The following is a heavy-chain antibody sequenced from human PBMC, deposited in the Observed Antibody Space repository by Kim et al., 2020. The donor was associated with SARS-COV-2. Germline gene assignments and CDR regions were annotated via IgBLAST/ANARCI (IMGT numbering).Heavy chain of an antibody. V-gene: IGHV4-39*01. Sequence: SETLSLTCTVSGGSISSSSYYWGWIRQPPGKGLEWIGSIYYSGSTYYNPSLKSRVTISVDTSKNQFSLKLSSVTAADTAVYYCARHYDSSGDFFDYWGQGTLVTVSS. CDR1: GGSISSSSYY. CDR2: IYYSGST. J-gene: IGHJ4*02. D-gene: IGHD3-22*01. CDR3: ARHYDSSGDFFDY.